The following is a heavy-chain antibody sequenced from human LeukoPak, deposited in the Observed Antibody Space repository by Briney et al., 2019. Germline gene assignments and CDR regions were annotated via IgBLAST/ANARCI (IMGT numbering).Heavy chain of an antibody. CDR1: GGSISIYF. CDR3: ARTPFYYDSSAYYPLLERYYFDY. J-gene: IGHJ4*02. D-gene: IGHD3-22*01. V-gene: IGHV4-4*07. Sequence: ASETLSLTCTVSGGSISIYFWSWIRQPAGKGLEWIGRIYTSGSPNYNPSLKSRVTMSVDTSKTQFSLKLRSVTAADTAVYYCARTPFYYDSSAYYPLLERYYFDYWGQGTLVTVSS. CDR2: IYTSGSP.